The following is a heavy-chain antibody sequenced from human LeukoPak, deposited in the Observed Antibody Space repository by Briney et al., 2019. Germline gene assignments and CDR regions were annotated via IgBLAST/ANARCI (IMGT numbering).Heavy chain of an antibody. CDR2: IKQDGSEK. Sequence: GGSLRLSCAASGFTFSSYWMNWVRQAPGKGLEWVANIKQDGSEKHYVDSVKGRFTISRDNAKNSVFLQMNSLRAEDTALYYCAKDIMITFGGVIPSGAFDIWGQGTMVTVSS. J-gene: IGHJ3*02. D-gene: IGHD3-16*02. CDR3: AKDIMITFGGVIPSGAFDI. V-gene: IGHV3-7*03. CDR1: GFTFSSYW.